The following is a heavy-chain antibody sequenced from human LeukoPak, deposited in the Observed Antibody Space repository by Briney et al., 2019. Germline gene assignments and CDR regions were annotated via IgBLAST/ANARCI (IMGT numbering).Heavy chain of an antibody. V-gene: IGHV3-21*01. CDR1: VFTFSSYS. D-gene: IGHD6-13*01. Sequence: GGSLRLSCAASVFTFSSYSMNWVRQAPGKGLEWVSSISSSSSYIYYADSVKGRFTISRDNAKNSLYLQMNSLRAEDTAVYYCANSRQQLARGYFQHWGQGTLVTVSS. CDR3: ANSRQQLARGYFQH. J-gene: IGHJ1*01. CDR2: ISSSSSYI.